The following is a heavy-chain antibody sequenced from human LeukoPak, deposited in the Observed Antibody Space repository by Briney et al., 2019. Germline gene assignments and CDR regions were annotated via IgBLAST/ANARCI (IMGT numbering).Heavy chain of an antibody. CDR2: INPNSGGT. CDR1: GYTFTGYY. CDR3: ARDRGYSYADDAFDI. J-gene: IGHJ3*02. D-gene: IGHD5-18*01. Sequence: ASVKASCKASGYTFTGYYMHGVRQAPGQGLEWMGWINPNSGGTNYAQKFQGRVTMTRDTSISTAYMELSRLRSDDTAVYYCARDRGYSYADDAFDIWGQGTMVTVSS. V-gene: IGHV1-2*02.